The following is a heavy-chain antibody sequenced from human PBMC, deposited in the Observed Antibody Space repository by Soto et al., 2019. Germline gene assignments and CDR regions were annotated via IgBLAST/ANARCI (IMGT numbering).Heavy chain of an antibody. Sequence: PSETLSLTCTISGGSFNNDYWTWIRQSPGKGLECIGYIFHSGITDYNPSVKSRVTISIDKSKNLFSLKLTSVTAADTAVYYCARDRYFYDSAGYYRTLDSWGQGILVTVSS. V-gene: IGHV4-59*01. CDR1: GGSFNNDY. CDR2: IFHSGIT. CDR3: ARDRYFYDSAGYYRTLDS. D-gene: IGHD3-22*01. J-gene: IGHJ5*01.